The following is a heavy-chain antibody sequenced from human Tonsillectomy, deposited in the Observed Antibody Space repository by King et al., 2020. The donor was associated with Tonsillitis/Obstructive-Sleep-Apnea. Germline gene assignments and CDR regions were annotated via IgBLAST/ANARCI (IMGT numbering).Heavy chain of an antibody. V-gene: IGHV3-48*03. CDR2: ISSSGNSI. D-gene: IGHD2-21*02. Sequence: VQLVESGGDLVQPGGSLRLTCAASGFTFSSYEMTWVRQAPGKGLDWISYISSSGNSIYYADSVRGRFAIYRDNTRDSLYLHMTSLTAVDTAVSYCTRGDWQSPTSFDLWGQGTLVTVSS. J-gene: IGHJ4*02. CDR3: TRGDWQSPTSFDL. CDR1: GFTFSSYE.